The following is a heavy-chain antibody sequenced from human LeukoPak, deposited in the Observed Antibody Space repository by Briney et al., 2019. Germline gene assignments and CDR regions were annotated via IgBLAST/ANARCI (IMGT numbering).Heavy chain of an antibody. D-gene: IGHD2-8*02. Sequence: SETLSLTCTVSGGSISSSSYYWGWIRQPPGKGLEWIGSIYYSGSTYYNPSLKSRVTISVDTSKNQFSLKLSSVTAADTAVYYCARVPPGGTGGDYWGQGTLVTVSS. V-gene: IGHV4-39*07. CDR1: GGSISSSSYY. CDR3: ARVPPGGTGGDY. J-gene: IGHJ4*02. CDR2: IYYSGST.